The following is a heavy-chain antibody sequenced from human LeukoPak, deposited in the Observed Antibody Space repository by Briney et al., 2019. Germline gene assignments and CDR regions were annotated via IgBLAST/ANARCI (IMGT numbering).Heavy chain of an antibody. V-gene: IGHV7-4-1*02. Sequence: ASVKVSCKTSGYTFNNYGISWVRQAPGQGLEWMGWINTNTGNPTYAQAFTGRFVFSLDTSVTTAYLQISSLKAEDTAIYYCARWRDYYDSSGYSDYWGQGALVTVSS. D-gene: IGHD3-22*01. CDR3: ARWRDYYDSSGYSDY. CDR1: GYTFNNYG. J-gene: IGHJ4*02. CDR2: INTNTGNP.